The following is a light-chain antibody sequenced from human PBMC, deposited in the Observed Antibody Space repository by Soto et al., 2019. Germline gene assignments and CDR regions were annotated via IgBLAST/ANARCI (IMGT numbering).Light chain of an antibody. CDR2: AAS. CDR1: QGINNY. Sequence: DIQMTQSPSSLSASVGDRVTITCRASQGINNYLAWYQQRPGKVPRLLMYAASTLQSGVQSRFRGSVSGTDFTLTISSLQPEDVATYYCQKYDNAPWTFGQGTKVHIK. V-gene: IGKV1-27*01. J-gene: IGKJ1*01. CDR3: QKYDNAPWT.